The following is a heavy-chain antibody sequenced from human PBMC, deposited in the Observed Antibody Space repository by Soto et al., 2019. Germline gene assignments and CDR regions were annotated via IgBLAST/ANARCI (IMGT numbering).Heavy chain of an antibody. D-gene: IGHD3-10*01. Sequence: SETLSLTCAVSGCSISSGGYSWSWIRQPPGKGLEWIGYIYYSGSTYYSPSLESRVTISVDTSKNQFSLKLSSVTAEDTAVYYCVKDRYYYDSGTERGPFDYWGQGTLVTVSS. CDR3: VKDRYYYDSGTERGPFDY. CDR1: GCSISSGGYS. CDR2: IYYSGST. V-gene: IGHV4-30-2*03. J-gene: IGHJ4*02.